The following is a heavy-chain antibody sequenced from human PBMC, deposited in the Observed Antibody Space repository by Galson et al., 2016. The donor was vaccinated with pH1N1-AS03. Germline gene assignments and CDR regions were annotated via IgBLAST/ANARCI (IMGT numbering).Heavy chain of an antibody. CDR3: ARDYMGVTDV. V-gene: IGHV3-64*02. CDR2: ISNNGGVT. J-gene: IGHJ6*02. Sequence: SLRLSCAASGFTFSNFVMHWVRQAPGVGLEYVSTISNNGGVTYYADSVRGRFTISRDNSKNTLYLQMGSLRVADRAVYYCARDYMGVTDVWGRGTTVTVSS. D-gene: IGHD1-26*01. CDR1: GFTFSNFV.